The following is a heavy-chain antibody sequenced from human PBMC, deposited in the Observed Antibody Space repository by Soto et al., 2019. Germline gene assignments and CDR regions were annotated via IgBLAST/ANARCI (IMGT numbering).Heavy chain of an antibody. D-gene: IGHD6-19*01. V-gene: IGHV3-64*01. CDR2: ISSNGGST. Sequence: SLTRSSQNSGFTVISNYMSLVRQAPGKGLEYVSAISSNGGSTYYANSVKGRFTISRDNSKNTLYLQMGSLRAEDMAVYYCARGFGWLDYWGQGT. J-gene: IGHJ4*02. CDR3: ARGFGWLDY. CDR1: GFTVISNY.